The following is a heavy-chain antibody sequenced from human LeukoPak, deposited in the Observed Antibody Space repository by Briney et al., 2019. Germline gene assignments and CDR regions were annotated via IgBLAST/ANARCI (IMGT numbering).Heavy chain of an antibody. Sequence: SETVSLTCTVSGGSISSYYWSWIRQPPGKGLEWIGYIYYSGSTNYNPSLKSRVTISVDTSKNQFSLKLSSVTAADTAVYYCARIPGKWFDPWGQGTLVTVSS. CDR1: GGSISSYY. CDR2: IYYSGST. J-gene: IGHJ5*02. V-gene: IGHV4-59*08. CDR3: ARIPGKWFDP. D-gene: IGHD1-26*01.